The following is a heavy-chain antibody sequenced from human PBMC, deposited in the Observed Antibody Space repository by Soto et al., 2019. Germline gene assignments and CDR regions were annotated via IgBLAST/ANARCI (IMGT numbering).Heavy chain of an antibody. CDR1: GGSISSGGYS. Sequence: QLPLQESGSGLVKPSQTLSLTCAVSGGSISSGGYSWSWIRQPPGKGLEWIGYIYHSGSTYYNPSLKSRVTISVDRSKNQFSLKLTSVTAADTAVYYCARVPSPWGQGTLGNVSS. J-gene: IGHJ5*02. V-gene: IGHV4-30-2*01. CDR2: IYHSGST. CDR3: ARVPSP.